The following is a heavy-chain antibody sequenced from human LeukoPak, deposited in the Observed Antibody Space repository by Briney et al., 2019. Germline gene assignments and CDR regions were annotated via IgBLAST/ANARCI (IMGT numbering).Heavy chain of an antibody. V-gene: IGHV3-23*01. J-gene: IGHJ4*02. D-gene: IGHD3-16*01. Sequence: GGSLGLSCAASGFTFSSYGMTWVRQAPGKGLEWVSAISGSGGSTYYADSVKGRFTISRDNSKNTLYLQMNSLRAEDTAVYYCAKTLVGLPDYWGQGTLVTVSS. CDR1: GFTFSSYG. CDR3: AKTLVGLPDY. CDR2: ISGSGGST.